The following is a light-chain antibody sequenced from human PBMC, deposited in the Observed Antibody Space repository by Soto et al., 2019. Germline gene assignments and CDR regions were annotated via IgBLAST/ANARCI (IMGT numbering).Light chain of an antibody. CDR1: SGSVSTSYY. CDR2: STN. J-gene: IGLJ3*02. Sequence: QTVVTQEPLFSVSPGGTVTLTCGLSSGSVSTSYYPSWYQQTPGQAPRTLIFSTNTRASGVPDRFSGSILGNKAALTITGAQADDESDYYCVLYMGTRIRVFGGGTKLTVL. CDR3: VLYMGTRIRV. V-gene: IGLV8-61*01.